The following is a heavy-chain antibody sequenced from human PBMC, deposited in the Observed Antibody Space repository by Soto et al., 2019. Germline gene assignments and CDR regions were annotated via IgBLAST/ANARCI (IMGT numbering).Heavy chain of an antibody. CDR1: GGSISRSIYY. D-gene: IGHD4-17*01. J-gene: IGHJ4*02. CDR3: ARHGPTVATSDGFDY. Sequence: SETLSLTCTVSGGSISRSIYYWGGIRQPPGKGLEWIGSIFYTGSTYYNASLKSRVTISLDTSKNQFSLRLSSVTAADTAVYFCARHGPTVATSDGFDYWGRGTLVTVSS. CDR2: IFYTGST. V-gene: IGHV4-39*01.